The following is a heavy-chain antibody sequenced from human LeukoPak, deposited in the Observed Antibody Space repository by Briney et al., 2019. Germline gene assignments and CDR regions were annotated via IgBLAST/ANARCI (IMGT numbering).Heavy chain of an antibody. CDR2: INPNSGGT. Sequence: ASVKVSCKASGGTFSSYAISWVRQAPGQGLEWMGRINPNSGGTNYAQKFQGRVTMTRDTSISTAYMELSRLRSDDTAVYYCAREYWNDVAWFDPWGQGTLVTVSS. V-gene: IGHV1-2*06. CDR3: AREYWNDVAWFDP. D-gene: IGHD1-1*01. J-gene: IGHJ5*02. CDR1: GGTFSSYA.